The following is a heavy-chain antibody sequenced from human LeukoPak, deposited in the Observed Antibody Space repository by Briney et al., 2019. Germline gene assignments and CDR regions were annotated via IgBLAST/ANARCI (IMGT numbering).Heavy chain of an antibody. CDR2: IYYSGST. D-gene: IGHD4/OR15-4a*01. Sequence: SETLSLTCTVSGGSISSYYWSWIRRPPGKELEWIGFIYYSGSTTKNPSLKSRVTMLADTSKNQFSLNLRSVTAADTAVYYCARLRGRLSPFDHWGQGTLVTVSS. V-gene: IGHV4-59*08. CDR1: GGSISSYY. CDR3: ARLRGRLSPFDH. J-gene: IGHJ4*02.